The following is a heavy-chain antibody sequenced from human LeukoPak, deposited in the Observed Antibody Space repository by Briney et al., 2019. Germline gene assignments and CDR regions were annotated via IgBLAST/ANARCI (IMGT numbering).Heavy chain of an antibody. CDR2: IWFVGGAE. J-gene: IGHJ4*02. V-gene: IGHV3-33*06. D-gene: IGHD3-10*01. CDR1: GFPFSSYG. Sequence: GGALKLSCVASGFPFSSYGMHWVRQAPGKGLGGGAVIWFVGGAEYSADSVKGRFTISRDNSKNTLYVQMNSLRAEDTAVYYCAKGHYYGSGSLDYWGQGTLVTVSS. CDR3: AKGHYYGSGSLDY.